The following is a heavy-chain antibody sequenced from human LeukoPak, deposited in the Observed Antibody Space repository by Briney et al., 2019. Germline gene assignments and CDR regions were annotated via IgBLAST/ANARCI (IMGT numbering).Heavy chain of an antibody. CDR1: GFTFSSYA. V-gene: IGHV3-23*01. Sequence: PGGSLRLSCAASGFTFSSYAMSWVRQAPGKGLEWVSGVSGSGGYTYYVDSVKGRFTISRDNSKNTLYLQMNSLRAEDTAVFYCAKYGPTTAMVTFDYWGQGTLVTVS. D-gene: IGHD5-18*01. J-gene: IGHJ4*02. CDR2: VSGSGGYT. CDR3: AKYGPTTAMVTFDY.